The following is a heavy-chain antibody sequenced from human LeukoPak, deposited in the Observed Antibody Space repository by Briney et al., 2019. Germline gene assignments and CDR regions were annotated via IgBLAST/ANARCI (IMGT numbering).Heavy chain of an antibody. Sequence: GGSLRLSCAASGFTFSSYWMSWVRQAPGKGLEWVANIKQDGSEQYYVDSVKGRFTISRDNAKNSLYLQMISLRAEDTAVHYCARGGTTVTARDYFDYWGQGTLVTVSS. J-gene: IGHJ4*02. CDR2: IKQDGSEQ. D-gene: IGHD4-11*01. V-gene: IGHV3-7*01. CDR3: ARGGTTVTARDYFDY. CDR1: GFTFSSYW.